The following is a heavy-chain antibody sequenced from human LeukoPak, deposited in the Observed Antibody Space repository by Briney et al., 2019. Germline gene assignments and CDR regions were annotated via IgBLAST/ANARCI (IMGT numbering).Heavy chain of an antibody. V-gene: IGHV3-53*01. D-gene: IGHD3-9*01. J-gene: IGHJ4*02. CDR1: GFTVSSNH. Sequence: GGSLRLSCAASGFTVSSNHMSWVRQAPGKGLEWVSIIYSGGNTYYADSVKGRFTVSRDGSKNTLSLQMNSLRAEDTAVYYCVSHSASLTSCSFYYWGRGTLVTVSS. CDR2: IYSGGNT. CDR3: VSHSASLTSCSFYY.